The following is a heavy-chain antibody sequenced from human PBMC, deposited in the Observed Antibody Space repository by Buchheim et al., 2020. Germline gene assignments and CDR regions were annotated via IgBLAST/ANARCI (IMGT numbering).Heavy chain of an antibody. CDR2: MSYDENNI. Sequence: QFQLVESGGGVVQPGRSLRLSCAASGFTFSAYGLTWVRQSPGKGLQWVAFMSYDENNIYYTESVKGRFTISRDNSKSTLYLQMTNLRVEDSGVYFCARDRYRYSNGWFITNVWGQGTT. J-gene: IGHJ6*02. CDR3: ARDRYRYSNGWFITNV. V-gene: IGHV3-30*03. D-gene: IGHD6-19*01. CDR1: GFTFSAYG.